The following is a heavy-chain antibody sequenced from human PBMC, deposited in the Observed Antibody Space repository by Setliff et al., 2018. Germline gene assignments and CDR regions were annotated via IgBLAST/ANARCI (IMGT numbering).Heavy chain of an antibody. Sequence: GASVKVSCAASGFTVSSNSISWVRQAPGKGPEWVSVIHRGVSHYADSVTGRFTISRDNSKNTLYLQMSSLRAEDTAVYYCARGGVTNYYDSSGIPDAFDIWGQGTMVTVSS. CDR3: ARGGVTNYYDSSGIPDAFDI. D-gene: IGHD3-22*01. CDR2: IHRGVS. J-gene: IGHJ3*02. CDR1: GFTVSSNS. V-gene: IGHV3-66*01.